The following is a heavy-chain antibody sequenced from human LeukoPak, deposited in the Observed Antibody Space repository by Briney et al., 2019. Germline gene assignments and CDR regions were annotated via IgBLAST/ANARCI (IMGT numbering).Heavy chain of an antibody. CDR3: AREVSGSYES. CDR2: ISGSGGSI. D-gene: IGHD3-16*01. V-gene: IGHV3-23*01. J-gene: IGHJ4*02. Sequence: GGSLRLSCAASGFTFSSYAMSWVRRAPGKGLEWVSAISGSGGSIYNADSMKGRFTISRDNSKNTLYLQMNSLRAEDTAVYYCAREVSGSYESWGQGTLVTVSS. CDR1: GFTFSSYA.